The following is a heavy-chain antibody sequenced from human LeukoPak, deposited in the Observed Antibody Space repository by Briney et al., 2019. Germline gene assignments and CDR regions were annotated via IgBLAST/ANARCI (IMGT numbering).Heavy chain of an antibody. CDR1: GFTFSNYW. Sequence: GGSLRLSCAASGFTFSNYWMHWVRQAPGKGLVWVSLISGDGSRTYYADSVKGRFTISRDNSKNSLYLQMNSLRTEDTAFYYCAKVRPTRFVESSGWLELGYWGQGTLVTVSS. J-gene: IGHJ4*02. CDR3: AKVRPTRFVESSGWLELGY. CDR2: ISGDGSRT. D-gene: IGHD6-19*01. V-gene: IGHV3-43*02.